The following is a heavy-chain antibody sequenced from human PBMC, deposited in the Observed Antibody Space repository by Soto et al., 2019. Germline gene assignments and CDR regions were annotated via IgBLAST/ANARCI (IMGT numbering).Heavy chain of an antibody. D-gene: IGHD3-22*01. J-gene: IGHJ4*02. CDR2: IYYSGST. CDR3: ARDTYYYDSSGYYAPPRFDY. Sequence: PSETLSLTCTVSGGSISSGGYYWSWIRQHPGKGLEWIGYIYYSGSTYYNPSLKSRVTISVDTSKNQFSLKLSSVTAADTAVYYCARDTYYYDSSGYYAPPRFDYWGQGTLVTVSS. CDR1: GGSISSGGYY. V-gene: IGHV4-31*03.